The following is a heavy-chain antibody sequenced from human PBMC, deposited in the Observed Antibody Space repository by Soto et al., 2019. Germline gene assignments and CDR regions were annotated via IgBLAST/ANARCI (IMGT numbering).Heavy chain of an antibody. J-gene: IGHJ4*02. CDR2: IYYSGST. D-gene: IGHD3-16*01. CDR3: ARHQFSGNFGGPFEY. V-gene: IGHV4-30-4*08. CDR1: GGSISSGDYY. Sequence: SETLSLTCTVSGGSISSGDYYWSWIRQPPGKGLEWIGYIYYSGSTYYNPSLKSRVTISIDTSKNQFSLKLSSVTAPDTAVYYCARHQFSGNFGGPFEYWGQGTLVPVSS.